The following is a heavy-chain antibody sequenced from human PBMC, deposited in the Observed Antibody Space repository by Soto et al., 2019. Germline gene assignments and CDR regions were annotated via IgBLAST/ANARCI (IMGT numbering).Heavy chain of an antibody. D-gene: IGHD1-26*01. Sequence: GGSLRLSCAASGFTFSAYGLHWVRQAPGKGLEWVAIISYDGSKNYADSEKGRFTISRDNSKRTLYLQLNSLRPEDTAVYYCARDQWGVTFWGQGTQVTVSS. CDR3: ARDQWGVTF. CDR2: ISYDGSK. J-gene: IGHJ4*02. CDR1: GFTFSAYG. V-gene: IGHV3-30-3*01.